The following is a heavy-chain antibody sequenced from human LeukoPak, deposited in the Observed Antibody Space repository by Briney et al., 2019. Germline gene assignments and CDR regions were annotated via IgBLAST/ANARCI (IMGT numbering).Heavy chain of an antibody. CDR3: ARFLGAALDY. J-gene: IGHJ4*02. Sequence: SQTLSLTCAISGDSVSSSSPTWNWIRQSPSRGLEWLGRTYYRSKWYNDYAVSVKSRITINSDTSNNQFSLQLNSVTPEDTAVYYCARFLGAALDYWGQGILVTVSS. CDR2: TYYRSKWYN. CDR1: GDSVSSSSPT. D-gene: IGHD3-16*01. V-gene: IGHV6-1*01.